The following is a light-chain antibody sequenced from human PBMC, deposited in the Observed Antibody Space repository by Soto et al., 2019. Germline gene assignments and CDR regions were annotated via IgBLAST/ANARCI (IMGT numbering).Light chain of an antibody. CDR2: DAS. J-gene: IGKJ2*01. Sequence: DIHMTQSPSTLSASVGDRVTITCRASQSISSWLAWYQQKPGKAPKLLIYDASSLESGVPSRFSGSGSGTEFTLTISSLQPDGFATYYCQQYNSYSPYIFGQGTKLEIK. CDR3: QQYNSYSPYI. CDR1: QSISSW. V-gene: IGKV1-5*01.